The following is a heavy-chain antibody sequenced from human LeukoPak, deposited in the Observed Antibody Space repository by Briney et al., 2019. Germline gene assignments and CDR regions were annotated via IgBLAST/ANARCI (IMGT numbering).Heavy chain of an antibody. CDR1: GFTFSNYG. CDR3: AREIHYVWGSYPLFDY. J-gene: IGHJ4*02. V-gene: IGHV3-23*01. D-gene: IGHD3-16*01. Sequence: GESLRLSCAASGFTFSNYGMSWVRQAPGKGLEWVSVIRGSGGGTYYADSVKGRFTISRDNAKNSLYLQMNSLRAEDTAVYYCAREIHYVWGSYPLFDYWGQGTLVTVSS. CDR2: IRGSGGGT.